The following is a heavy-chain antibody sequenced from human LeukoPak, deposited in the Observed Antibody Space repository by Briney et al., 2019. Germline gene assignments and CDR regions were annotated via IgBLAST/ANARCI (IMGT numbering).Heavy chain of an antibody. CDR3: ARAPGYCSGGSCYFYYFDY. V-gene: IGHV1-18*01. CDR1: GYTFTSYG. D-gene: IGHD2-15*01. CDR2: ISAYNGNT. Sequence: ASVKVSCKASGYTFTSYGISWVRQAPGQGLEWMGWISAYNGNTNYAQKLQGRVTMTTDTSTSTAYMELRSLRSDDTAVYYCARAPGYCSGGSCYFYYFDYWGQGTLVTVSS. J-gene: IGHJ4*02.